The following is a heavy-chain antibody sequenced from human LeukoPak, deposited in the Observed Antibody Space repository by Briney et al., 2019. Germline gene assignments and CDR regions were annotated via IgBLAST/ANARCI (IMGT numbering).Heavy chain of an antibody. J-gene: IGHJ3*01. CDR3: ARARSDFWSGYPDAYDV. D-gene: IGHD3-3*01. CDR2: ISGSSNYI. Sequence: PGGSLRLSCAASGFTLNTYSMIWVRQAPGKGLEWVSSISGSSNYIFYIDSGKGRFTISRDNARNSLYLQMNSLRAEDTAVYYCARARSDFWSGYPDAYDVWGRGTMVIVSS. CDR1: GFTLNTYS. V-gene: IGHV3-21*01.